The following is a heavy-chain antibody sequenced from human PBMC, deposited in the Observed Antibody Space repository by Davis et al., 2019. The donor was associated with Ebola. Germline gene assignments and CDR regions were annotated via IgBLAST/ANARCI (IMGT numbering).Heavy chain of an antibody. CDR3: AKVEIPWHYGSGSHFDY. J-gene: IGHJ4*02. V-gene: IGHV3-13*01. CDR2: IGVVGDT. D-gene: IGHD3-10*01. CDR1: GFTFSSYD. Sequence: GESLKISCAASGFTFSSYDMHWVRQATGKGLEWVSTIGVVGDTYYPGSVKGRFTISRENVKNSLYLQMNSLRAEDTAVYYCAKVEIPWHYGSGSHFDYWGQGTLVTVSS.